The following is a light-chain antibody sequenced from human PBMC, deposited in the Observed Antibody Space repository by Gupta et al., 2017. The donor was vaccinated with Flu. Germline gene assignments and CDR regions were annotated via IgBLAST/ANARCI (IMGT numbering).Light chain of an antibody. CDR2: GNS. Sequence: QSVLTQPPSVPGAPGQRLTISCTGSSSNIGADYDVHWYQKLPGEDPKLLIDGNSNRHSGGLDRFSGSKSGTSTALAITGLQAEDEGDYYCQSDDNTRGGSVVFGGGTKVTVL. CDR3: QSDDNTRGGSVV. V-gene: IGLV1-40*01. J-gene: IGLJ2*01. CDR1: SSNIGADYD.